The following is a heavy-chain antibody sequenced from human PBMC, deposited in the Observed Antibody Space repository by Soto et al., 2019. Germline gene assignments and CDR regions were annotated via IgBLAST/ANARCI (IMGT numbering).Heavy chain of an antibody. CDR3: AREGIAAAGVHDY. Sequence: SETLSLTCSVSGGSISSYFWSWIRQPAGKGLEWIGRIYTTGSNDYSPSLKSRVSMSVDTSKNQFSLKLRSVTAADTAVYFCAREGIAAAGVHDYWGQGTMVTVSS. CDR2: IYTTGSN. J-gene: IGHJ4*02. V-gene: IGHV4-4*07. D-gene: IGHD6-13*01. CDR1: GGSISSYF.